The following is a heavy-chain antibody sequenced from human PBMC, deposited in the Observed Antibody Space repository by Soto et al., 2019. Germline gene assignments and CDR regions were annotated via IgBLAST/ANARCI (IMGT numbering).Heavy chain of an antibody. J-gene: IGHJ1*01. CDR1: GFTFSSYA. Sequence: GGSLRLSCAASGFTFSSYAMSWVRQAPGKGLEWVSAISGSGGSTYYADSVKGRFTISRDNSKNTLYLQMNSLRAEDTAVYYCAKDGYKGVIYEYFQHWGQGTLVTVSS. D-gene: IGHD2-2*02. V-gene: IGHV3-23*01. CDR3: AKDGYKGVIYEYFQH. CDR2: ISGSGGST.